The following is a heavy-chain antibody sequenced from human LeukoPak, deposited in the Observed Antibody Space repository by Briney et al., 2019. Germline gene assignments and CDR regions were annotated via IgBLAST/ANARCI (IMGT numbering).Heavy chain of an antibody. D-gene: IGHD3-22*01. J-gene: IGHJ3*02. Sequence: KPSETLSLTCTVSGGSISSYYWCWIRQPAGKGLEWIGRIYTSGSTNYNPSLKSRVTMSVDTSKNQFSLKLSSVTAADTAVYYCAQARGRFYDSGHHAFDIWGQGTMVTVSS. V-gene: IGHV4-4*07. CDR1: GGSISSYY. CDR2: IYTSGST. CDR3: AQARGRFYDSGHHAFDI.